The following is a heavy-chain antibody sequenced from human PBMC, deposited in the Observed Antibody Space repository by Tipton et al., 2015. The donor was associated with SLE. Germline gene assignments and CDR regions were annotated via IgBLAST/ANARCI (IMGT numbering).Heavy chain of an antibody. D-gene: IGHD3-16*02. J-gene: IGHJ4*02. Sequence: TLSLTCGVSGVSISSSNWWNWVRQPPGKGLEWIGEIYHGGSTNYNPSLKSRVTMSVDKSKNQFSLKLSSVTAADTAVYYCARVGRLHLGELSPPFDYWGQGTLVTVSS. CDR3: ARVGRLHLGELSPPFDY. CDR1: GVSISSSNW. CDR2: IYHGGST. V-gene: IGHV4-4*02.